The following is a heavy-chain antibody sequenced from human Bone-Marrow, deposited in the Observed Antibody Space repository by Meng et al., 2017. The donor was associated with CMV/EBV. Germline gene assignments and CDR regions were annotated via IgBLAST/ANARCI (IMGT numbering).Heavy chain of an antibody. J-gene: IGHJ5*02. CDR1: GYTFTSYD. V-gene: IGHV1-8*03. Sequence: ASEKVSCKASGYTFTSYDINWVRQATGQGLEWMGWMNPNSGNTGYAQKFQGRVTITRNTSISTAYMELSSLRSEDTAVYYCARGPHYDFWSGYFGDWFDPWGQGTLVTVSS. CDR3: ARGPHYDFWSGYFGDWFDP. D-gene: IGHD3-3*01. CDR2: MNPNSGNT.